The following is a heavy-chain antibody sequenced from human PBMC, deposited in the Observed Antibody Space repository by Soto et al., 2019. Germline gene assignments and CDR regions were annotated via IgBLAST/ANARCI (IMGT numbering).Heavy chain of an antibody. J-gene: IGHJ5*02. Sequence: SETLSLTCTVSGGSISSYYWSWIRQPPGKGLEWIGYIYYSGSTNYNPSLKSRVTISVDTSKNQFSLRLSSVTAADTAVYYCARGLAGRPWFDHWGQGTLVTVSS. CDR2: IYYSGST. CDR3: ARGLAGRPWFDH. D-gene: IGHD3-3*02. CDR1: GGSISSYY. V-gene: IGHV4-59*01.